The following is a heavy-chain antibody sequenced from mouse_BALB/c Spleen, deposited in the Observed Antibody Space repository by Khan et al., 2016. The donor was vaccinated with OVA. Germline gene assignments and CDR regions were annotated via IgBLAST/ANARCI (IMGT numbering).Heavy chain of an antibody. V-gene: IGHV1-20*02. CDR3: ARKNGSDFDY. D-gene: IGHD1-1*01. J-gene: IGHJ2*01. CDR2: INPHIGET. CDR1: GYSFTGYF. Sequence: VQLQQSGPELVKPGASVKISCKASGYSFTGYFMNWVMQSHGKSLEWIGRINPHIGETFYNQKFKGKAILTVDESSSTVHMELRSLASEDSAVYYCARKNGSDFDYWGQDTTLTVSS.